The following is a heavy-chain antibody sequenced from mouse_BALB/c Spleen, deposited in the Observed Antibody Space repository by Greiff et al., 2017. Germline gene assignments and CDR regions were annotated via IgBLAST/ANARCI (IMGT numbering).Heavy chain of an antibody. CDR2: ISNGGGST. CDR3: ARGGGSSHYYAMDY. D-gene: IGHD1-1*01. CDR1: GFTFSSYT. V-gene: IGHV5-12-2*01. Sequence: VKLMESGGGLVQPGGSLKLSCAASGFTFSSYTMSWVRQTPEKRLEWVAYISNGGGSTYYPDTVKGRFTISRDNAKNTLYLQMSSLKSEDTAMYYGARGGGSSHYYAMDYWGQGTSVTVSS. J-gene: IGHJ4*01.